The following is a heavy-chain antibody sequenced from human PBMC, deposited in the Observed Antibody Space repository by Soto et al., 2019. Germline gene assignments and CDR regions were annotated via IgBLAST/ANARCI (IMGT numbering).Heavy chain of an antibody. V-gene: IGHV3-53*02. D-gene: IGHD6-13*01. J-gene: IGHJ4*02. CDR2: IYSGGST. CDR1: GFTVSSNY. Sequence: EVQLVETGGGLIQPGGSLRLSCAASGFTVSSNYMSWVRQAPGKGLEWVSVIYSGGSTYYADSEKGRFTISRDNSKNTLYLQMNSLRAEDTAVYYCARVGDSSSWYFDYWGQGTLVTVSS. CDR3: ARVGDSSSWYFDY.